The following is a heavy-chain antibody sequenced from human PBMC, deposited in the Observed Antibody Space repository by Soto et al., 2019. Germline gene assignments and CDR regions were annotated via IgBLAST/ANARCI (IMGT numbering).Heavy chain of an antibody. Sequence: ASVKVSCKVSGYTLTELSMHWQRQAPGKGLEWMGGFDPEDGETIYAQKFQGRVTMTEDTSTDTAYMELRSLRSEDTAVYYCAADRSVERATSVVSAFDIWGQGTMVTVSS. CDR3: AADRSVERATSVVSAFDI. V-gene: IGHV1-24*01. CDR1: GYTLTELS. J-gene: IGHJ3*02. D-gene: IGHD1-26*01. CDR2: FDPEDGET.